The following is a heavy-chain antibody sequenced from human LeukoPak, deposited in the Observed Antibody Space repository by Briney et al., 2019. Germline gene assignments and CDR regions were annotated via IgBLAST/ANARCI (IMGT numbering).Heavy chain of an antibody. D-gene: IGHD3-10*01. Sequence: SETLSLTCAVYGGSFSGYYWSWIRQPPGKGLEWIGEINHSGSTNYNPSLKSRVTISVDTSKNQFSLKLSSVTAADTAVYYCARDSITMVRGVIMGAFDIWGQGTMVTVSS. CDR3: ARDSITMVRGVIMGAFDI. CDR2: INHSGST. CDR1: GGSFSGYY. V-gene: IGHV4-34*01. J-gene: IGHJ3*02.